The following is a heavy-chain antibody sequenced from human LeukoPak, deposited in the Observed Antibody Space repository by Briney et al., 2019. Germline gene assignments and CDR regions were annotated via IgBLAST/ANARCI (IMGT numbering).Heavy chain of an antibody. CDR2: ISSSGSTI. D-gene: IGHD2-15*01. V-gene: IGHV3-11*01. Sequence: GGSLRLSCAASGFTFSDYYMSWIRQTPGKGLEWVSYISSSGSTIYYADSVKGRFTISRDNAKNSLYLQMNSLRAEDTAVYYCARDIVVVVAAKYYYYGMDVWGQGTTVTVSS. J-gene: IGHJ6*02. CDR1: GFTFSDYY. CDR3: ARDIVVVVAAKYYYYGMDV.